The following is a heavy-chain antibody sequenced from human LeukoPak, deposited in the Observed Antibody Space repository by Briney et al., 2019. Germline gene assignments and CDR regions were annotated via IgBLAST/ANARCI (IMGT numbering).Heavy chain of an antibody. Sequence: ASVKVSCKASGYTFTSYGISWVRQAPGQGLEWMGWISAYNGNTNYAQKLQGRVTMTTDTSTSTAYMELRSLRSDDTAVYYCAKLRPTVFTLGDAFDIWGQGTMVTVSS. J-gene: IGHJ3*02. CDR2: ISAYNGNT. D-gene: IGHD3-9*01. CDR1: GYTFTSYG. CDR3: AKLRPTVFTLGDAFDI. V-gene: IGHV1-18*01.